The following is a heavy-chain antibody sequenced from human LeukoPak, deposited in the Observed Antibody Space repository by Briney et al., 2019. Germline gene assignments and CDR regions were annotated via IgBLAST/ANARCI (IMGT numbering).Heavy chain of an antibody. V-gene: IGHV1-69*06. CDR1: GYTFTSYG. J-gene: IGHJ4*02. D-gene: IGHD6-19*01. CDR2: IIPIFGTA. CDR3: ARGRYSSGWYLEDY. Sequence: SVKVSCKASGYTFTSYGISWVRQAPGQGLEWMGGIIPIFGTANYAQKFQGRVTITADKSTSTAYMELSSLRSEDTAVYYCARGRYSSGWYLEDYWGQGTLVTVSS.